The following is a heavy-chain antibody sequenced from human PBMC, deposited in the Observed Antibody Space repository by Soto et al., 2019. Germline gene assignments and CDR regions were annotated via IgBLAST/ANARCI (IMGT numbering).Heavy chain of an antibody. V-gene: IGHV5-51*01. CDR1: GYSFTSYW. CDR2: IYPGDSDT. J-gene: IGHJ5*02. D-gene: IGHD2-15*01. CDR3: AGQNGYCSGGSCYLSWFDP. Sequence: PGESLKISCKGSGYSFTSYWIGWVRQMPGKGLEWMGIIYPGDSDTRYSPSFQGQVTISADKSISTAYLQWSSLKASDTAMYYCAGQNGYCSGGSCYLSWFDPWGQGTLVTVSS.